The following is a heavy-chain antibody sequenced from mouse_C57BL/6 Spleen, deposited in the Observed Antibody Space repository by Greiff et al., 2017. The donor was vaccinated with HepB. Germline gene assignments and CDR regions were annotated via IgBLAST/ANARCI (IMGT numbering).Heavy chain of an antibody. J-gene: IGHJ3*01. CDR1: GYTFTSYW. CDR3: ARDGYDGYYPAWFAY. CDR2: IYPGSGST. D-gene: IGHD2-3*01. V-gene: IGHV1-55*01. Sequence: QVQLQQPGAELVKPGASVKMSCKASGYTFTSYWITWVKQRPGQGLEWIGDIYPGSGSTNYNEKFKSKATLTVDTSSSTAYMQLSSLTSEYSAVYYCARDGYDGYYPAWFAYWGQGTLVTVSA.